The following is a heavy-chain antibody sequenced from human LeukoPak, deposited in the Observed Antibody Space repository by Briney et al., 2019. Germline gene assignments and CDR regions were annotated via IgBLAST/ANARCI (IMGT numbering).Heavy chain of an antibody. CDR2: ITYDGSNK. D-gene: IGHD1-26*01. CDR1: EFTFSSNA. J-gene: IGHJ4*02. CDR3: ARGLLGAPTSYFDY. Sequence: GGSLRLSCAASEFTFSSNAMHWVRQAPGKGLEWVAVITYDGSNKYYADSVKGRFTISRDNSKNTLYLQMNSLRAEDTAVYYCARGLLGAPTSYFDYWGQGTLVTVSS. V-gene: IGHV3-30-3*01.